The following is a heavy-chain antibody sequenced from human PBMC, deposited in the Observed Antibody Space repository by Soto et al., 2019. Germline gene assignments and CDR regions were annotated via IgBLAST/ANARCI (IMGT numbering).Heavy chain of an antibody. Sequence: SETLSLTCTVSGGSISSCDYYWSWIRQPPGKGLEWIGYIYYSGGTYYNPSLKSRVTISVDTSKNQFSLKLSSVTAADTAVYYCARLVQLLQGRWFDPWGQGTLVTVS. CDR1: GGSISSCDYY. CDR2: IYYSGGT. V-gene: IGHV4-30-4*01. J-gene: IGHJ5*02. CDR3: ARLVQLLQGRWFDP. D-gene: IGHD2-15*01.